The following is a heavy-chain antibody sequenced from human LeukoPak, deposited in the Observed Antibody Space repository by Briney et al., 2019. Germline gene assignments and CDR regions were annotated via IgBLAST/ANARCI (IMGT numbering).Heavy chain of an antibody. Sequence: PGRSLRLSCAASGFTFDDYAMHWARQAPGKGLEWVSGISWNSGSIGYADSVKGRFTISRDNAKNSLHLQMNSLRAEDTALYYCAKDSSSWYGDAFDIWGQGTMVTVSS. CDR2: ISWNSGSI. D-gene: IGHD6-13*01. CDR1: GFTFDDYA. J-gene: IGHJ3*02. V-gene: IGHV3-9*01. CDR3: AKDSSSWYGDAFDI.